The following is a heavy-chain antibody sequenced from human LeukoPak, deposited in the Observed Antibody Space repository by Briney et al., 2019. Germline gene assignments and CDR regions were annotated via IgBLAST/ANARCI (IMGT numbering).Heavy chain of an antibody. CDR2: IKSDGSEK. V-gene: IGHV3-7*01. CDR1: GFTFSAYW. J-gene: IGHJ4*02. D-gene: IGHD2-2*01. CDR3: ARGKYQNRH. Sequence: GGSLRLSCAASGFTFSAYWMTWVRQAPGKGLEWVADIKSDGSEKYYVDSVKGRFTISRDNAKNSLSPQLNSLRAEDTAVYFCARGKYQNRHWGQGSLVTVSS.